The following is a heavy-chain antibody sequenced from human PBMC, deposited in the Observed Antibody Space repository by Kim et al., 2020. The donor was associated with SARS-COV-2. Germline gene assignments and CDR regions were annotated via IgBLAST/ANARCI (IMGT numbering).Heavy chain of an antibody. D-gene: IGHD3-22*01. V-gene: IGHV4-34*01. CDR3: ARAPGISSGYYLFDY. J-gene: IGHJ4*02. Sequence: SETLSLTCAVYGGSFSGYYWSWIRQPPGKGLEWIGEINHSGSTNYNPSLKSRVTISVDTSKNQFSLKLSSVTAADTAVYYCARAPGISSGYYLFDYWGQGTLVTVSS. CDR2: INHSGST. CDR1: GGSFSGYY.